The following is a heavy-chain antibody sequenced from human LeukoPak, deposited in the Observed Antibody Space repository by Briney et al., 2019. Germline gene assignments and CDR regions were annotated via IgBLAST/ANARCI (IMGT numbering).Heavy chain of an antibody. CDR2: IIPILGIA. D-gene: IGHD3-10*01. V-gene: IGHV1-69*04. CDR3: ARVAPYGSGHHFEY. J-gene: IGHJ4*02. Sequence: GSSVKVSCKASGGTFSSYAISWVRQAPGQGLEWMGRIIPILGIANYAQKFQGRVTITADKSTSTAYMELSSLRSEDTAVYYCARVAPYGSGHHFEYWGQGTLVTVSS. CDR1: GGTFSSYA.